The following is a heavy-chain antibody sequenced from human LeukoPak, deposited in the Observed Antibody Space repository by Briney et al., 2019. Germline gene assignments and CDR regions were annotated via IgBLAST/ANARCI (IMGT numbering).Heavy chain of an antibody. Sequence: ATVKVSCKGSGYTFSSYDINWVRQAPGQGLEWMGWMSPNSGNTDYAQKFQGRVTMTRDTSISTAYMELSSLREEDPAVYYCARGVDRGVDYWGQGTLVTVSS. J-gene: IGHJ4*02. V-gene: IGHV1-8*01. D-gene: IGHD3-16*01. CDR3: ARGVDRGVDY. CDR1: GYTFSSYD. CDR2: MSPNSGNT.